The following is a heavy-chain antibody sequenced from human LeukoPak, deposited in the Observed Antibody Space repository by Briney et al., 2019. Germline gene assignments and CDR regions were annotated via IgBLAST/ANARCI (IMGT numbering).Heavy chain of an antibody. CDR2: ISGSGGST. D-gene: IGHD2-15*01. Sequence: PGGSLRLSCAASGFTFSNYAMTGVGRPPGKGREGASVISGSGGSTYYADSVKGRFTISRDNSKNTLYLQMNGLRAEDMAVYYCAKEMDVVVVVATANWGQGTLVTVSS. V-gene: IGHV3-23*01. CDR3: AKEMDVVVVVATAN. J-gene: IGHJ4*02. CDR1: GFTFSNYA.